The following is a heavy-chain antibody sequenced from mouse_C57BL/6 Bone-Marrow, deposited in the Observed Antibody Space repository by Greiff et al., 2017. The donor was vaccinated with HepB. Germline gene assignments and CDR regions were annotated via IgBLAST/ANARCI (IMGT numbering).Heavy chain of an antibody. J-gene: IGHJ2*01. CDR1: GFTFSDYY. V-gene: IGHV5-12*01. D-gene: IGHD1-1*01. CDR3: ARGDYYYGFDY. CDR2: ISNGGGST. Sequence: EVKLMESGGGLVQPGGSLKLSCAASGFTFSDYYMYWVRQTPEKRLEWVAYISNGGGSTYYPDTVKGRYTISRDNAKNTQYLQMSRLKSEDTAMYYCARGDYYYGFDYWGQGTTLTVSS.